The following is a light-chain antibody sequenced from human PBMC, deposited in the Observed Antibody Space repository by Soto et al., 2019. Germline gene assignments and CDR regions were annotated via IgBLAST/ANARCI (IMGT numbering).Light chain of an antibody. CDR1: QSLTYSDGNTY. V-gene: IGKV2-30*01. Sequence: DVAMTQSPLSLPVTLGQPASISCRSSQSLTYSDGNTYLNWFHLRPGQAPRRLIYKVSNRDSGVPDRFSGSGSGTDFTLKISRVEAEDVGVYYCMQGTHWPPYTLGQGTKLEIK. CDR3: MQGTHWPPYT. J-gene: IGKJ2*01. CDR2: KVS.